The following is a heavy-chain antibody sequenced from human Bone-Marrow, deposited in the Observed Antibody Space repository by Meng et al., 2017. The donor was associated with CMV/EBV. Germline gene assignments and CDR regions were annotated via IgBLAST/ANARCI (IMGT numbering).Heavy chain of an antibody. J-gene: IGHJ4*02. V-gene: IGHV4-39*07. CDR2: IYHSGST. D-gene: IGHD3-9*01. CDR3: ARDSSDILTGSFDY. CDR1: GGSISSSSYY. Sequence: GSLRLSCTVSGGSISSSSYYWGWIRQPPGKGLEWIGTIYHSGSTNYNPSLKSRVTISVDKSKNQFSLKLSSVTAADTAVYYCARDSSDILTGSFDYWGQGTLATVSS.